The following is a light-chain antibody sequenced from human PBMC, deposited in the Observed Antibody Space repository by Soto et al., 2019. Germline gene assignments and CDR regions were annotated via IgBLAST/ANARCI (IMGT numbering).Light chain of an antibody. Sequence: QSALTQPPSVSGSPGQSIAISCTGTSTDVGGYDYVSWYQQHPDKAPKLMIYGVTKRPSGVSDRFSGSKSGNSASLTISGLQSEDEADYYCSSYTSGSTRVFGSGTKLTVL. V-gene: IGLV2-14*01. CDR3: SSYTSGSTRV. CDR1: STDVGGYDY. CDR2: GVT. J-gene: IGLJ1*01.